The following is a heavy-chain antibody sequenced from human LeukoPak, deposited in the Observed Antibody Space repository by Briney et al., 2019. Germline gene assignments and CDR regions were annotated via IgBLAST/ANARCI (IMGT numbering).Heavy chain of an antibody. Sequence: ASVKVSCKASGHTFTGYYMHWVRQAPGQGLEWMGWISPNSGGTNYAQKFQGRVTMNRDTSISTVYMELSRLRYDDTAVYYCMREHSWDANWFDPWGQGTLVTVSS. J-gene: IGHJ5*02. CDR2: ISPNSGGT. D-gene: IGHD6-13*01. CDR3: MREHSWDANWFDP. CDR1: GHTFTGYY. V-gene: IGHV1-2*02.